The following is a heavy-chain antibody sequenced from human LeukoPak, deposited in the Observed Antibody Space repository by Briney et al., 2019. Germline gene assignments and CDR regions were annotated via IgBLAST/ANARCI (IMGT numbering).Heavy chain of an antibody. Sequence: GGSLIRSCAASGFTFSSYEMNWVRQAPGKGLEWVSYISSSGSIIYYADSVKGRFTISRDNAKNSLYLQMNSLRAEDTAVYYCARDSSGWYSAEYFQHWGQGTLVTVSS. V-gene: IGHV3-48*03. D-gene: IGHD6-13*01. J-gene: IGHJ1*01. CDR1: GFTFSSYE. CDR2: ISSSGSII. CDR3: ARDSSGWYSAEYFQH.